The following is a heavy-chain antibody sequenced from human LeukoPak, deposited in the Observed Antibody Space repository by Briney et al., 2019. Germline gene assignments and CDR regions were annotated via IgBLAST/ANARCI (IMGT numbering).Heavy chain of an antibody. J-gene: IGHJ6*02. CDR2: INHSGST. Sequence: PSETLSLTCAVYGGSFSGYYWSWIRQPPGEGLEWIGEINHSGSTNYNPSLKSRVTISVDTSKNQFSLKLSSVTAADTAVYYCARADSSSWYHSPYYYYGMDVWGQGPRSSSP. V-gene: IGHV4-34*01. CDR1: GGSFSGYY. CDR3: ARADSSSWYHSPYYYYGMDV. D-gene: IGHD6-13*01.